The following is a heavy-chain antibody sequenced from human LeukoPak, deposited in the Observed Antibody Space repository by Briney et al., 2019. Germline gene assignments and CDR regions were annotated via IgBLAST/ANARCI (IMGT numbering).Heavy chain of an antibody. CDR2: INSDGSNT. CDR1: GFNFRTYW. J-gene: IGHJ6*04. Sequence: GGSLRLSCAASGFNFRTYWMHWVRQAPGKGLVWVSRINSDGSNTTYADSVKGRFTVSSDNAMNTLYLQMHSLRAEDTALYFCARGYGADVWGKGTMVTVSS. V-gene: IGHV3-74*01. CDR3: ARGYGADV.